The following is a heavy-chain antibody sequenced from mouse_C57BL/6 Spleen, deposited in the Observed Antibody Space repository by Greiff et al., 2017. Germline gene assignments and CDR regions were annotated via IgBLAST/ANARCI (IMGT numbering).Heavy chain of an antibody. V-gene: IGHV1-64*01. CDR1: GYTFTSYW. Sequence: QVQLQQPGAELVKPGASVKLSCKASGYTFTSYWMHWVKQRPGQGLAWIGMIHPNSGRTNYNEKFKSKATLTVDKSSSTAYMQLSSLTSEDSAVYDCARSETGTWYYFDYWGQGTTLTVSS. J-gene: IGHJ2*01. CDR3: ARSETGTWYYFDY. CDR2: IHPNSGRT. D-gene: IGHD3-2*01.